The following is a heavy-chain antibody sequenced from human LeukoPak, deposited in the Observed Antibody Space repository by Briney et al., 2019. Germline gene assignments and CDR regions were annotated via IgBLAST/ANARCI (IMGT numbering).Heavy chain of an antibody. CDR2: ISWNSGTI. J-gene: IGHJ4*02. CDR3: ASQPAYSSGWYDY. CDR1: GFTFDDYA. Sequence: PGRSLRHSCAASGFTFDDYAMHGVRQAPGKGVEWVSGISWNSGTIGYADSVKGRFTISRDNAKNSLYLQMNSLRAEDTALYYCASQPAYSSGWYDYWGQGTLVTVSS. D-gene: IGHD6-19*01. V-gene: IGHV3-9*01.